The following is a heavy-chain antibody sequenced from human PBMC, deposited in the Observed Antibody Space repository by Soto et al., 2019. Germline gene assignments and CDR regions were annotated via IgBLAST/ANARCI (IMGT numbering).Heavy chain of an antibody. V-gene: IGHV5-10-1*01. Sequence: GESLKISCKGSGYSFTSYWISWVRQMPGKGLEWMGRIDPSDSYTNYSPSFQGHVTISADKSISTAYLQWSSLKASDTAMYYCARRSSGSYYYCGMDVWGQGTTGTVSS. D-gene: IGHD1-26*01. CDR2: IDPSDSYT. J-gene: IGHJ6*02. CDR1: GYSFTSYW. CDR3: ARRSSGSYYYCGMDV.